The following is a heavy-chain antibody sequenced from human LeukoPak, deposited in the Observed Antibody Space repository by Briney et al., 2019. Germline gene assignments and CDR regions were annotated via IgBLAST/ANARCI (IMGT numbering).Heavy chain of an antibody. CDR1: GGSISSGGYY. J-gene: IGHJ4*02. CDR3: ARDPYYDSSGYYPSD. CDR2: IYYSGST. D-gene: IGHD3-22*01. V-gene: IGHV4-31*03. Sequence: SETLSLTCTVSGGSISSGGYYWSWIRQPPGKGLDWLWYIYYSGSTYYNPSLKSRVTISVDTSKNQFSLKLSSVTAADTAVYYCARDPYYDSSGYYPSDWGQGTLVTVSS.